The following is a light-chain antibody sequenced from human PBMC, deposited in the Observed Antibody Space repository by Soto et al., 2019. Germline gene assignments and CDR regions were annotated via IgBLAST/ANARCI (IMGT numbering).Light chain of an antibody. J-gene: IGKJ1*01. Sequence: DIVMTQSPDSLAVSLGGTATIHCKSSQSVLFRSNKKKYLAWYQQKPGQPPKLLFYWASTRQSGVPDRLSGSGSGTDFPLTISSLQAEDVAVYYCQQYYTTLRTVGQGTKVEIK. CDR3: QQYYTTLRT. CDR2: WAS. V-gene: IGKV4-1*01. CDR1: QSVLFRSNKKKY.